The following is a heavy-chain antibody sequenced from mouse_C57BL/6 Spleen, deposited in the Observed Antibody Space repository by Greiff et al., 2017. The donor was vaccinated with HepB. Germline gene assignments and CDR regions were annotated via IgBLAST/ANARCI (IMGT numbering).Heavy chain of an antibody. J-gene: IGHJ2*01. CDR2: IYPGDGDT. CDR3: ARSTTVWYFDY. CDR1: GYAFSSSW. V-gene: IGHV1-82*01. D-gene: IGHD1-1*01. Sequence: VQLQESGPELVKPGASVKISCKASGYAFSSSWMNWVKQRPGKGLEWIGRIYPGDGDTNYNGKFKGKATLTADKSSSTAYMQLSSLTSEDSAVYFCARSTTVWYFDYWGQGTTLTVSS.